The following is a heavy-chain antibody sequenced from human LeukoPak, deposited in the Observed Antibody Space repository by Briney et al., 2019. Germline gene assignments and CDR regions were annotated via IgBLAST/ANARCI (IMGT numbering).Heavy chain of an antibody. CDR1: GFTVNSNY. CDR2: IYYSGST. V-gene: IGHV4-59*02. J-gene: IGHJ3*02. CDR3: ARGVAAASERALDI. D-gene: IGHD6-13*01. Sequence: GSLRLSCAASGFTVNSNYMSWIRQHPGKGLEWIGYIYYSGSTYYNPSLKSRVTISVDTSKNQFSLKLTSVTAADTAVYYCARGVAAASERALDIWGQGTMVTVSS.